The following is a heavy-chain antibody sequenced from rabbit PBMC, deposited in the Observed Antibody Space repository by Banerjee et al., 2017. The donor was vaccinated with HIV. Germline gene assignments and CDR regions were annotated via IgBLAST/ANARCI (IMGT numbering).Heavy chain of an antibody. CDR1: GFTISSYV. J-gene: IGHJ6*01. V-gene: IGHV1S40*01. CDR3: ARDPIEMAGYSLDL. CDR2: IDIGSSGST. Sequence: SLEESGGDLVKPGASLTLTCTASGFTISSYVMCWVRQAPGKGLEWIGCIDIGSSGSTWYASWAKGRFTVSKTSSTTVPLQMTSLTAADTATYFCARDPIEMAGYSLDLWGPGTLVTVS. D-gene: IGHD4-1*01.